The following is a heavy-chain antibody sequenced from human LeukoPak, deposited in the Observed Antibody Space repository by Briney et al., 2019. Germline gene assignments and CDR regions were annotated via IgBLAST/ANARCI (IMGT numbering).Heavy chain of an antibody. CDR2: IYYSGST. J-gene: IGHJ5*02. D-gene: IGHD3-22*01. V-gene: IGHV4-59*01. CDR1: GGSISTYY. Sequence: SETLSLTCTVSGGSISTYYWSWIRQPPGKGLEWIGYIYYSGSTNYNPSLKSRVTISVDTSKNQFSLKLSSVTAADTAVYYCAREWYYYDSSGYNNWFDPWGQGTLVTVSS. CDR3: AREWYYYDSSGYNNWFDP.